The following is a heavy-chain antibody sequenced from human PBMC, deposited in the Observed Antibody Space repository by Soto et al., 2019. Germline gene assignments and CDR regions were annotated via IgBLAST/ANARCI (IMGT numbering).Heavy chain of an antibody. Sequence: SETLSLTCAVSGGSISSGGYSWSWIRQPPGKGLEWIAYIYHSGSTYYNPSLKSRVTISVDRSKNQFSLKLSSVTAADTAVYYCAREVISTVTTDYFDYWGQGTLVTVSS. D-gene: IGHD4-17*01. CDR2: IYHSGST. V-gene: IGHV4-30-2*01. CDR3: AREVISTVTTDYFDY. CDR1: GGSISSGGYS. J-gene: IGHJ4*02.